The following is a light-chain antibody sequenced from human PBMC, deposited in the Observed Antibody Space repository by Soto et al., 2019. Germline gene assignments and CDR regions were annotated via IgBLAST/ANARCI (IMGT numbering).Light chain of an antibody. Sequence: EIVLTQSPGTLSLSPGERATLSCRASQSIGTFFAWYQQKPGQAPRLLIYDASNRATGIPARFSGSGSGTEFTLTISSIEPEDFAVYYCQQCYNWPQWTFGQGTKVDIK. CDR2: DAS. J-gene: IGKJ1*01. CDR1: QSIGTF. V-gene: IGKV3-11*01. CDR3: QQCYNWPQWT.